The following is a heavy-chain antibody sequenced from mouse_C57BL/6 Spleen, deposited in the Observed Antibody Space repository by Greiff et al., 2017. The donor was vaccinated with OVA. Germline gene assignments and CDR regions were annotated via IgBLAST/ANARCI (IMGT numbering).Heavy chain of an antibody. CDR2: ISYSGST. J-gene: IGHJ4*01. Sequence: EVQLQESGPGMVKPSQSLSLTCTVTGYSITSGYDWHWIRHFPGNKLEWMGYISYSGSTNYNPSLKSRISITHDTSKNHFFLKLNSVTTEDTATYYCARDGGTDYAMDYWGQGTSVTVSS. V-gene: IGHV3-1*01. CDR1: GYSITSGYD. CDR3: ARDGGTDYAMDY. D-gene: IGHD1-1*02.